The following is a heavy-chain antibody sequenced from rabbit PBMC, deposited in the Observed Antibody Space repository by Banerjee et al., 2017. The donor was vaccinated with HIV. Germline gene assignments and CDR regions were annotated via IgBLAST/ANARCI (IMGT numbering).Heavy chain of an antibody. CDR3: ARDRTHGYGGYAYATGYGMDL. V-gene: IGHV1S47*01. CDR2: IDPVFGSI. CDR1: GFDFSNYG. J-gene: IGHJ6*01. Sequence: QEHLVESGGGLVQPGGSLKVSCKASGFDFSNYGVSWVRQAPGKGLEWIGYIDPVFGSIHYASWVNGRFTISDHNAQNTLYLQLNSLTAADTATYFCARDRTHGYGGYAYATGYGMDLWGQGTLVTVS. D-gene: IGHD6-1*01.